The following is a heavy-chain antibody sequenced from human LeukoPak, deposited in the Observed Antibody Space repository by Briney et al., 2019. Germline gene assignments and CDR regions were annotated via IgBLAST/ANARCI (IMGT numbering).Heavy chain of an antibody. CDR1: GFTFSSHG. CDR2: IRFEGTKE. D-gene: IGHD3-10*01. J-gene: IGHJ6*03. CDR3: AKDGRFGGYYYYYTDV. V-gene: IGHV3-30*02. Sequence: GGSLRLSCAASGFTFSSHGMHWVRQAPDKGLEWVAFIRFEGTKEYYADSVKGRFTISRDNSQNTLYLQMNSLRVEDTAVFYCAKDGRFGGYYYYYTDVGGKGTTVTIS.